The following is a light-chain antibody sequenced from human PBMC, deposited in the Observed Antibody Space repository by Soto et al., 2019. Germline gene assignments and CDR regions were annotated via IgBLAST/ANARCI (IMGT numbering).Light chain of an antibody. V-gene: IGLV1-40*01. CDR2: NNN. J-gene: IGLJ2*01. CDR1: SSNIGAGYD. CDR3: QSYDSSLSGVV. Sequence: QSVLTQPPSVSGAPGQRVTISCTGSSSNIGAGYDVHWYQQLPGTAPKLLIYNNNNRPSGVPDRFSGSKSVTSASLAITGLQADDEADYYCQSYDSSLSGVVFGGGIKLTVL.